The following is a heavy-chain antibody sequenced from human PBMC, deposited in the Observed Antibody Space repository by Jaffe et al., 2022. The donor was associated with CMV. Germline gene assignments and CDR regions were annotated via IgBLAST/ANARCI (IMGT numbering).Heavy chain of an antibody. V-gene: IGHV4-34*01. CDR1: GGSFSGYY. CDR3: ARVVKSYCSSTSCYLLGIDY. Sequence: QVQLQQWGAGLLKPSETLSLTCAVYGGSFSGYYWSWIRQPPGKGLEWIGEITHSGSTNYNPSLKSRVTISVDTSKNQFSLKLSSVTAADTAVYYCARVVKSYCSSTSCYLLGIDYWGQGTLVTVSS. CDR2: ITHSGST. J-gene: IGHJ4*02. D-gene: IGHD2-2*01.